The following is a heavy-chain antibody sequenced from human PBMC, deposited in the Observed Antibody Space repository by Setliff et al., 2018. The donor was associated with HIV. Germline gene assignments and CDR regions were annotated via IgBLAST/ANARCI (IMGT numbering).Heavy chain of an antibody. Sequence: SETLSLTCTVSGGSFNNYHWSWIRQPAGKGLEWIGRIYDSGATNYQPSLKSRVTMSIDKSNNQFSLYLTSVTAADTAIYYCARGRHYYGSGSYGPWGQGILVTVSS. CDR2: IYDSGAT. V-gene: IGHV4-4*07. CDR1: GGSFNNYH. J-gene: IGHJ5*02. CDR3: ARGRHYYGSGSYGP. D-gene: IGHD3-10*01.